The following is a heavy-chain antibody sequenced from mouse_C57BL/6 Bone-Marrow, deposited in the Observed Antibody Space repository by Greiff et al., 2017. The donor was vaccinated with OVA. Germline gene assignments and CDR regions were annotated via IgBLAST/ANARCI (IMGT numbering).Heavy chain of an antibody. CDR1: GFNIHDYS. J-gene: IGHJ1*03. Sequence: VQLQQSGAALVKPGASVKLSCTASGFNIHDYSMHWVQPRPEQGLAWLGRIDPEDGETKYAPKFPGKATITADTSSNTAYLQLSSLTSEDTAVYYCARRIYDGYHGYFDVWGTGTTVTVSS. CDR2: IDPEDGET. D-gene: IGHD2-3*01. CDR3: ARRIYDGYHGYFDV. V-gene: IGHV14-2*01.